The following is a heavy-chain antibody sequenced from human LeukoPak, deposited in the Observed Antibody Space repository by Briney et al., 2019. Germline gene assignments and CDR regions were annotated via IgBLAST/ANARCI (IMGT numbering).Heavy chain of an antibody. CDR1: GYTFTTYY. V-gene: IGHV1-46*01. D-gene: IGHD1-26*01. CDR2: FNPNGDYT. Sequence: ASVTVSCKASGYTFTTYYIHWVRQAPGQGREWMGIFNPNGDYTSYAQKFQGRVTIATDTSTSTAYMELRSLRSDDTAVYYCARERWELLDAFDICGQGTMVTASS. CDR3: ARERWELLDAFDI. J-gene: IGHJ3*02.